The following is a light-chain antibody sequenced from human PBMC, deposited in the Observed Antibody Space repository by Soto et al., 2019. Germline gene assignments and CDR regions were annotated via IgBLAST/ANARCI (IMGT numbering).Light chain of an antibody. CDR2: ESS. CDR3: QHFKSFPIT. V-gene: IGKV1-13*02. Sequence: IQLTLSPSSLSASVGDRVTITCLASQGISTLLAWYQQKPGKAPKVLIYESSLLQSGVPSRFSGSGSGTDFTLTISSLQPEDFATYYCQHFKSFPITFGQGTRLEIK. CDR1: QGISTL. J-gene: IGKJ5*01.